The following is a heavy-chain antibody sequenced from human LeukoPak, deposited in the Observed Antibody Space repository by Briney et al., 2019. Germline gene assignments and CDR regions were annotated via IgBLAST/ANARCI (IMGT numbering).Heavy chain of an antibody. CDR1: GYTFTSYG. D-gene: IGHD4-17*01. CDR2: IRVYNGDT. Sequence: GASVKVSCKASGYTFTSYGISWVRQAPGQGLEWMGWIRVYNGDTNYAQKLQGRVTMTTDTSTSTAYMELRSLRSDDTAVYYCAREKQSGDFDYWGQGTLVTVSS. V-gene: IGHV1-18*01. J-gene: IGHJ4*02. CDR3: AREKQSGDFDY.